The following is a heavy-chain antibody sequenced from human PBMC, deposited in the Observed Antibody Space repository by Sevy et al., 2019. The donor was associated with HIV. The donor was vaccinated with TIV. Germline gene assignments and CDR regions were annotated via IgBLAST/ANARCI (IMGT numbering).Heavy chain of an antibody. V-gene: IGHV1-24*01. D-gene: IGHD3-22*01. Sequence: ASVKVSCKVSGYTLTQLSMNWVRQAPGKGLEWMGMFDPEDGETIYAQKFQGRVTMTEARSTDTASMDLSSLRSEDTAVYYCATTKDYYESSSYPFDYWGQGTLVTVSS. CDR3: ATTKDYYESSSYPFDY. CDR2: FDPEDGET. CDR1: GYTLTQLS. J-gene: IGHJ4*02.